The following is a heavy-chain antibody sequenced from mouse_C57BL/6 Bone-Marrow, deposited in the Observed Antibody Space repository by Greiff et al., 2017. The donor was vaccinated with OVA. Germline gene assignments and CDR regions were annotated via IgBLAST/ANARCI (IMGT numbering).Heavy chain of an antibody. CDR2: IAPSDSET. D-gene: IGHD4-1*01. V-gene: IGHV1-52*01. CDR3: ARRSWDDAMDY. J-gene: IGHJ4*01. CDR1: GYTFTSYW. Sequence: QVQLQQPGAELVRPGSSVKLSCKASGYTFTSYWMHWVKQRPIQGLEWIGNIAPSDSETHYNQKFKDKATLTVDNSSSTAYMQLSSLTSEDSAVDYCARRSWDDAMDYWGQGTSVTVSS.